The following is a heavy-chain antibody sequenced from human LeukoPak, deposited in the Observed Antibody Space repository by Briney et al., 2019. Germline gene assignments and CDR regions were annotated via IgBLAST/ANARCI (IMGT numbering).Heavy chain of an antibody. CDR3: ARDLSGSYYSSLDY. V-gene: IGHV3-33*01. CDR1: GFTFSSYG. D-gene: IGHD1-26*01. J-gene: IGHJ4*02. CDR2: IWYDGSNK. Sequence: SGRSLRLSCAASGFTFSSYGMHWVRQAPGKGLEWVAVIWYDGSNKYYADSVKGRFTISRDNSKNTLYLQMNSLRAEDTAVYYCARDLSGSYYSSLDYWGQGTLVTVSS.